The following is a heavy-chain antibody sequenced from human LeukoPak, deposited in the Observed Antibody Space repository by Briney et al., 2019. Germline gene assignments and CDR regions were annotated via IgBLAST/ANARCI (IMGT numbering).Heavy chain of an antibody. CDR1: GYTFTSYY. Sequence: ASVKVSCKASGYTFTSYYMHWVRQAPGQGLEWMGIINPSGGSTSYAQKFQGRVTMTRDTSTSTVYMELSSLRSEDTAMYYCARDIFDFWSGYSAAGGYWGQGTLVTVSS. J-gene: IGHJ4*02. D-gene: IGHD3-3*01. CDR3: ARDIFDFWSGYSAAGGY. V-gene: IGHV1-46*01. CDR2: INPSGGST.